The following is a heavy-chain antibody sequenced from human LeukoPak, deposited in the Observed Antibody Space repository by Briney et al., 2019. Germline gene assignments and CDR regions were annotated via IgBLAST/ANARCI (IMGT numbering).Heavy chain of an antibody. J-gene: IGHJ5*02. CDR1: GGSFSGYY. CDR3: ARDLNYYGSGPSWFDP. CDR2: INHSGST. D-gene: IGHD3-10*01. Sequence: SETLSLTCAVYGGSFSGYYWSWIRQPPGKGLEWIGEINHSGSTNYNPSLKSRVTISVDTSKNQFSLKLSSVTAADMAVYYCARDLNYYGSGPSWFDPWGQGTLVTVSS. V-gene: IGHV4-34*01.